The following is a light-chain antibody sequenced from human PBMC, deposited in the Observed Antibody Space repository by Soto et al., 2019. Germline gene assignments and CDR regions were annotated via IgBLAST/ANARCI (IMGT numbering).Light chain of an antibody. CDR1: QSVNSY. V-gene: IGKV1-39*01. Sequence: DIQMTQSPSSLSASVGDRVTITCRASQSVNSYLNWYQQKPGTAPKLLIYAASSLQTGVPSRFSGSGSGTDFTLTISSLQPEDFATYYCQQSYGSPRTFGQGTKVDIK. J-gene: IGKJ1*01. CDR3: QQSYGSPRT. CDR2: AAS.